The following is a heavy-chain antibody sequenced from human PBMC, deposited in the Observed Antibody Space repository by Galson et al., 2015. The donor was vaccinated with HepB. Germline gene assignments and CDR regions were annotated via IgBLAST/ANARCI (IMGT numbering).Heavy chain of an antibody. D-gene: IGHD4-23*01. CDR1: GYSFTSYW. CDR2: IYPGDSDT. CDR3: ARLGGDYGGNPVGGVFAFDI. V-gene: IGHV5-51*01. Sequence: QSGAEVKKPGESLKISCKGSGYSFTSYWIGWVRQMPGKGLEWMGIIYPGDSDTRYSPSFQGQVTISADKSISTAYLQWSSLKASDTAMYYCARLGGDYGGNPVGGVFAFDIWGQGTMVTVSS. J-gene: IGHJ3*02.